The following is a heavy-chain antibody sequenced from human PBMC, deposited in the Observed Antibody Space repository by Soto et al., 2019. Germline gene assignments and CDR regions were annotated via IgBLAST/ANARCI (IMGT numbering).Heavy chain of an antibody. CDR3: ARDFSWFGELIASDY. Sequence: QVQLVQSGAEVKKPGASVKVSCKASGYTFTSYAMHWVRQAPGQRLEWMGWINAGNGNTKYSQKFQGRVTITRDTSASTAYMELSSLRSEDTAAYYCARDFSWFGELIASDYWGQGTRVTVSS. V-gene: IGHV1-3*01. J-gene: IGHJ4*02. CDR2: INAGNGNT. D-gene: IGHD3-10*01. CDR1: GYTFTSYA.